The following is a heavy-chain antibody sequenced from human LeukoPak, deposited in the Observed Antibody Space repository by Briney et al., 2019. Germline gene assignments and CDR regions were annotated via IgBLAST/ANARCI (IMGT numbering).Heavy chain of an antibody. V-gene: IGHV3-7*01. CDR2: IRPDGSEQ. Sequence: PGGSLRLSCAASGFPFSSFCMNWVRQTPGRGLEWLANIRPDGSEQYYVDSVRGRFTISRDNAKNSVYLDMNNLRVDDTGVYYCSGRDSSRSQWAYWGQGTLVSVSS. D-gene: IGHD2-2*01. CDR1: GFPFSSFC. J-gene: IGHJ4*02. CDR3: SGRDSSRSQWAY.